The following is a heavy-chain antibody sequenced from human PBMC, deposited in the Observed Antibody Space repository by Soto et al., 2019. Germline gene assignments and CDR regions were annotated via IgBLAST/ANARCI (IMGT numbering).Heavy chain of an antibody. CDR1: GFTFSDYN. CDR3: SKDKGYTHGLAFDY. V-gene: IGHV3-30*18. J-gene: IGHJ4*02. Sequence: GGSLRLSCAASGFTFSDYNMHWVRQAPGKGLEWVALISSDGSNKYYADSVKGRFIISRDNSKNMLYLQMNSLRAEDTAVYYCSKDKGYTHGLAFDYWGQGSLVTESS. D-gene: IGHD5-18*01. CDR2: ISSDGSNK.